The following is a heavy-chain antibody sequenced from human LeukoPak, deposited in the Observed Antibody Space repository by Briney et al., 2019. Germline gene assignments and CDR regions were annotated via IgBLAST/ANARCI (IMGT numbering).Heavy chain of an antibody. V-gene: IGHV3-21*01. CDR3: ARGSLGYSYGRNFDY. Sequence: PGGSLRLSCAASGFTFSTYTMNWVRQAPGKGLEWVSSISSDSTYIYYADSVQGRFTISRDNAKNSLYLQMNSLRAEDTAVYYCARGSLGYSYGRNFDYWGQGTLVTVSS. CDR2: ISSDSTYI. D-gene: IGHD5-18*01. CDR1: GFTFSTYT. J-gene: IGHJ4*02.